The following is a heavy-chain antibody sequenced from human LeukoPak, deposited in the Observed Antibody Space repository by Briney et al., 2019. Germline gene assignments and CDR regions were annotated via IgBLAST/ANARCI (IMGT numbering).Heavy chain of an antibody. D-gene: IGHD4-11*01. CDR2: ISGGGGST. CDR1: GFALRSHA. CDR3: AKDPGPYSDYYFDY. Sequence: GGSLRLSCAASGFALRSHAMRRVRQGPGKGLQSVSAISGGGGSTYYADSVKGRFTISRDNSKKTLYLQMNSLRAEDTAVYYCAKDPGPYSDYYFDYWGQGTLVTVSS. J-gene: IGHJ4*02. V-gene: IGHV3-23*01.